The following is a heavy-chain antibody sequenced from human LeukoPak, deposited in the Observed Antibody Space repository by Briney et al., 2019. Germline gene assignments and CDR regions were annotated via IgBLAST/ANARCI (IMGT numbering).Heavy chain of an antibody. Sequence: PSETLSLTCTVSGGSISSGGYYWSWIRQPPGKGLEWIGYIYHSGSTYYNPSLKSRVTISVDRSKNQFSLKLSSVTAADTAVYYCARDRPTIFGVVDDAFDIWGQGTMVTVSS. CDR2: IYHSGST. J-gene: IGHJ3*02. D-gene: IGHD3-3*01. CDR1: GGSISSGGYY. V-gene: IGHV4-30-2*01. CDR3: ARDRPTIFGVVDDAFDI.